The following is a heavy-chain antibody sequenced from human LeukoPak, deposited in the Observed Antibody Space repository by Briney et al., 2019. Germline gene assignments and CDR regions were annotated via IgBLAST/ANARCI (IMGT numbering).Heavy chain of an antibody. D-gene: IGHD2-15*01. CDR3: ARDPAAASRGFGMDV. J-gene: IGHJ6*02. CDR2: IWYDGTNK. CDR1: GFTFSSYG. Sequence: GGSLRLSCAASGFTFSSYGMHWVRQAPGKGLEWVAVIWYDGTNKYYGDAVKGRFTMSRDNSKNTLYLQMNGLRAEDTAVYYCARDPAAASRGFGMDVWGQGTTVTVSS. V-gene: IGHV3-33*01.